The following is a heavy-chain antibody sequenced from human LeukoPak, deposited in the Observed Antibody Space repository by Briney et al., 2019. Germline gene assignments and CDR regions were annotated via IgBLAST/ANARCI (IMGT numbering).Heavy chain of an antibody. J-gene: IGHJ4*02. V-gene: IGHV3-9*01. CDR2: ISWNSGSI. CDR3: ARRRGLGYCSSTSCYAGYFDC. Sequence: PGGSLRLSCAASGFTFDDYAMHWVRQAPGKGLEWVSGISWNSGSIGYADSVKGRFTISRDNAKNSLYLQMNSLRAEDTALYYCARRRGLGYCSSTSCYAGYFDCWGQGTLVTVSS. CDR1: GFTFDDYA. D-gene: IGHD2-2*01.